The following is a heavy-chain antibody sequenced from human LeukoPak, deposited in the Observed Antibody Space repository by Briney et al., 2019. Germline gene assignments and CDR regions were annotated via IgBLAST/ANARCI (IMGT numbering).Heavy chain of an antibody. CDR2: ISAYNGNT. V-gene: IGHV1-18*01. D-gene: IGHD4-17*01. CDR1: CDTSTNYG. CDR3: ARAGPNYGDYVDY. J-gene: IGHJ4*02. Sequence: GASPRVSSNASCDTSTNYGISCVRHLPVQRLEWMGWISAYNGNTNYAQKLQGRVTMTTDTSTSTAYMELRSLRSDDTAVYYCARAGPNYGDYVDYWGQGTLVTVSS.